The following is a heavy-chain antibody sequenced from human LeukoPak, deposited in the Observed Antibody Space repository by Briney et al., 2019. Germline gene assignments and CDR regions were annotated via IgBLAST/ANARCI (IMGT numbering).Heavy chain of an antibody. Sequence: ASVKVSCKASGYSFTSNYIHWVRQAPGQGLEWMGIINPSGGSTSYAQKFQGRVTMTRDTSTSTVYMELSSLRSEDTAVYYCARGGSGDIVVVPAAESFDYWGQGTLVTVSS. CDR2: INPSGGST. CDR3: ARGGSGDIVVVPAAESFDY. J-gene: IGHJ4*02. D-gene: IGHD2-2*01. CDR1: GYSFTSNY. V-gene: IGHV1-46*01.